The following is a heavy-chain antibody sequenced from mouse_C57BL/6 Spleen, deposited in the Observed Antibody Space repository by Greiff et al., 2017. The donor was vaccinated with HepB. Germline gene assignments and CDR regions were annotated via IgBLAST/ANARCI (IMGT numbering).Heavy chain of an antibody. CDR3: ARSGQDAMDY. J-gene: IGHJ4*01. CDR2: INPSTGGT. CDR1: GYSFTGYY. D-gene: IGHD3-3*01. Sequence: VQLKQSGPELVKPGASVKISCKASGYSFTGYYMNWVKQSPEKSLEWIGEINPSTGGTTYNQKFKAKATLTVDKSSSTAYMQLKSLTSEDSAVYYCARSGQDAMDYWGQGTSVTVSS. V-gene: IGHV1-42*01.